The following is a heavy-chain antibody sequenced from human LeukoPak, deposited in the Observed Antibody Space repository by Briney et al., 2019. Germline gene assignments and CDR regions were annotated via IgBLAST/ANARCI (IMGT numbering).Heavy chain of an antibody. V-gene: IGHV4-30-4*01. D-gene: IGHD4-17*01. CDR3: ATIPATVTKEYYFDY. Sequence: PSETLSLTCTVSGGSISSGDFYWSWIRQPPGKGLEWIGYIYYSGSTYYNPSLKSRVTISVDTSKNQFSLKLSSVTAADTAVYYCATIPATVTKEYYFDYWGQGTLVTVSS. CDR2: IYYSGST. J-gene: IGHJ4*02. CDR1: GGSISSGDFY.